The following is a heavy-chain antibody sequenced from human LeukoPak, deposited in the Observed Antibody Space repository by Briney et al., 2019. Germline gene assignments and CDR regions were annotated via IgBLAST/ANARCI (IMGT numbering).Heavy chain of an antibody. V-gene: IGHV3-48*03. CDR2: ISSSGSTI. D-gene: IGHD3-10*01. CDR1: GFTFSSYE. CDR3: AKAGRAGGSITMIRGVRSDYYYMDV. J-gene: IGHJ6*03. Sequence: PGGSLRLSCAASGFTFSSYEMNWVRQAPGKGLEWVSYISSSGSTIYYADSVKGRFTISRDNSKNTLYLQMNSLRAEDTAVYYCAKAGRAGGSITMIRGVRSDYYYMDVWGKGTTVTISS.